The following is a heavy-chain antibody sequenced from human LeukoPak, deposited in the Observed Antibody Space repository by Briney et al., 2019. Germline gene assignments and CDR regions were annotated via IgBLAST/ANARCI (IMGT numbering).Heavy chain of an antibody. J-gene: IGHJ4*02. V-gene: IGHV3-23*01. Sequence: GGSLRLSCAACGFTFSSYAMSWVRQAPGKGLEWVSAISGSDGSTYYADSVKGRFTISRDNSKNTLYLQMNSPRAEDTAVYYCAKDVEMATIQTTRYFDYWGQGTLVTVSS. CDR3: AKDVEMATIQTTRYFDY. D-gene: IGHD5-24*01. CDR1: GFTFSSYA. CDR2: ISGSDGST.